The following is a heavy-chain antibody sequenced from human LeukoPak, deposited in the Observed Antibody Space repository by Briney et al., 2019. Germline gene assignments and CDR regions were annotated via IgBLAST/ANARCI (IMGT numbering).Heavy chain of an antibody. CDR1: GYTFTGYY. Sequence: ASVKVSCKASGYTFTGYYMHWVRQAPGQGLEWMGWINPNSGGTNYAQKFQGRVTMTRDTSISTAYMELSRLRSDDTAVYYCARQLELQPRPGYFDYWDQGTLVTVSS. CDR2: INPNSGGT. D-gene: IGHD1-26*01. J-gene: IGHJ4*02. V-gene: IGHV1-2*02. CDR3: ARQLELQPRPGYFDY.